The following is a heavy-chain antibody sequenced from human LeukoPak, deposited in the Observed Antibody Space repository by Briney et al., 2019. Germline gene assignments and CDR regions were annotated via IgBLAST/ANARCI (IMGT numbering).Heavy chain of an antibody. CDR1: GYTFTSYD. CDR3: ARSIGGGYGSGSSYAFDL. V-gene: IGHV1-8*03. Sequence: GASVKVSCKASGYTFTSYDINWVRQATGQGLEWMGWMNPNSGNTGYAQKFQGRVTITRNTSISTAYMELSSLRSEDTAVYYCARSIGGGYGSGSSYAFDLWGQGTMVTVSS. J-gene: IGHJ3*01. CDR2: MNPNSGNT. D-gene: IGHD3-10*01.